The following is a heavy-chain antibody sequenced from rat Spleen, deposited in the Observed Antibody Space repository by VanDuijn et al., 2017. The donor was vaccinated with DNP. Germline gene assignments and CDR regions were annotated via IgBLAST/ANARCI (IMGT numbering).Heavy chain of an antibody. CDR2: IWGDGST. D-gene: IGHD1-10*01. CDR1: GFSLTSYG. J-gene: IGHJ1*01. V-gene: IGHV2-77*01. CDR3: ARHNNYWYFDF. Sequence: QVRLRESGPGLVQTTQTLSVTCTVSGFSLTSYGVHWVRQAPGKGLEWMGIIWGDGSTNYNSALKSRLSISRDTSKSQVFLTRNSLQTDDTAVYYCARHNNYWYFDFWGPGTMVTVSS.